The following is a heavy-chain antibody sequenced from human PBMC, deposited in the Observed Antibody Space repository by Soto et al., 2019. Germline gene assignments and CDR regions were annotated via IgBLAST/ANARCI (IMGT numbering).Heavy chain of an antibody. V-gene: IGHV1-69*01. CDR1: GGIFSSYA. D-gene: IGHD3-22*01. J-gene: IGHJ4*02. Sequence: QEQLVQSGAEVKKPGSSVKVSCKASGGIFSSYAISWVRQAPGQGLEWMGGIIPIFGTANYAQKLQGRGTITADESTNTAYMDLSSLKSEDTAICYCAGGGSGYVWFNEFWGQGTLVTVSS. CDR3: AGGGSGYVWFNEF. CDR2: IIPIFGTA.